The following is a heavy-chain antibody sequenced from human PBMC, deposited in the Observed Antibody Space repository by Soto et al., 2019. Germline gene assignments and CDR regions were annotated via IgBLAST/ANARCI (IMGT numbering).Heavy chain of an antibody. Sequence: QITLKESGPTLVKPTQTLTLTCTFSGFSLRTSGVGVGWIRQPPGKALEWLALIYWDDDKRYSPSLKSRLTITKETSKNQVVLTMTNMDPVDTATYYCAPRQVYNWNDVGFDPWGQGTLVTVSS. CDR2: IYWDDDK. CDR3: APRQVYNWNDVGFDP. J-gene: IGHJ5*02. D-gene: IGHD1-1*01. CDR1: GFSLRTSGVG. V-gene: IGHV2-5*02.